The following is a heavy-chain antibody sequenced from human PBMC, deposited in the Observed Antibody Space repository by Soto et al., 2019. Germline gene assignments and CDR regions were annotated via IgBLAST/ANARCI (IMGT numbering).Heavy chain of an antibody. J-gene: IGHJ4*02. Sequence: QVQLVQSGAEVKKPGASVKVSCKASGYTFTSYAMHWVRQAPGQRLEWMGWINAGNGNTKYSQKFQGSVTITRDTSASTAYMELSSLRSEDTAVYYCARVHYDYVWGSYRREEYYFDYWGQGTLVTVSS. CDR3: ARVHYDYVWGSYRREEYYFDY. CDR1: GYTFTSYA. D-gene: IGHD3-16*02. V-gene: IGHV1-3*01. CDR2: INAGNGNT.